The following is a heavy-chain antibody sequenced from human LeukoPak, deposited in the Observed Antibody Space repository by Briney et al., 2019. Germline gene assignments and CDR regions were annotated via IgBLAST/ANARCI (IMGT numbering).Heavy chain of an antibody. CDR1: GGSCSGYY. V-gene: IGHV4-34*01. CDR3: ARFPVVFDAFDI. CDR2: INHSGST. Sequence: PSETLSLTCAVYGGSCSGYYWSWIRQPPGKGLEWIGEINHSGSTNYNPSLKSRVTISVDTSKNQFSLKLSSVTAADTAVYYCARFPVVFDAFDIWGQGTMVTASS. D-gene: IGHD4-23*01. J-gene: IGHJ3*02.